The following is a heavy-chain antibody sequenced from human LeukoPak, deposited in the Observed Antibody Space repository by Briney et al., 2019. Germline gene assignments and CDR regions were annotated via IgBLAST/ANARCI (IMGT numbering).Heavy chain of an antibody. D-gene: IGHD4-23*01. CDR2: ISSSSSYI. V-gene: IGHV3-21*01. J-gene: IGHJ6*03. CDR3: ARDYGGNSVCYYYMDI. Sequence: GGSLRLSCAASGFTFSSYSINWVRQAPGKGLEWVSSISSSSSYIYYADSVKGRFTISRDNAKNSLYLQMNSLRAEDTAVYYCARDYGGNSVCYYYMDIWGKGTTVTVSS. CDR1: GFTFSSYS.